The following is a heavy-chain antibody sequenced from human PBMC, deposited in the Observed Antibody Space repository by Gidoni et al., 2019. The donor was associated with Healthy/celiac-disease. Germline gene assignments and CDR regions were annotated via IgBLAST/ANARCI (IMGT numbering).Heavy chain of an antibody. CDR3: ARNEGNYYYYGMDV. J-gene: IGHJ6*02. CDR2: IFSNDEK. V-gene: IGHV2-26*01. Sequence: QVTLKESGPVLVKPTETLTLTCTVSGFPLSNARMGVSWIRQPPGKALEWLAHIFSNDEKSYRTSLKSRLTISKDTSKSQVVLTMTNMDPVDTATYYCARNEGNYYYYGMDVWGQGTTVTVSS. CDR1: GFPLSNARMG. D-gene: IGHD6-13*01.